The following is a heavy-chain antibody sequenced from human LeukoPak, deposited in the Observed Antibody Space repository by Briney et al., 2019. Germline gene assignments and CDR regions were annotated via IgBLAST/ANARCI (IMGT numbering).Heavy chain of an antibody. D-gene: IGHD1-26*01. J-gene: IGHJ6*04. Sequence: GRSLRPSCAASGFTFSSYAMHWVRQAPGKGLEWVAVISYDGSNKYYADSVKGRFTISRDNSKNTLYLQMNSLRAEDTAVYYCARDRGWELLQRDYYYGMDVWGKGTTVTVSS. CDR1: GFTFSSYA. CDR2: ISYDGSNK. V-gene: IGHV3-30*04. CDR3: ARDRGWELLQRDYYYGMDV.